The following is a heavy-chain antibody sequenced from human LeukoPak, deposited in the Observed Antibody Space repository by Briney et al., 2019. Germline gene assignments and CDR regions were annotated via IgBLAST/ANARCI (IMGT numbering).Heavy chain of an antibody. CDR3: ARGYYDSSGYYYDAFDI. CDR2: IHYSGST. J-gene: IGHJ3*02. D-gene: IGHD3-22*01. Sequence: SETLSLTCTVSGGSISSYYWSWIRQPPGKGLEWIGYIHYSGSTNYNPSLKSRVTISVDTSKNQFSLKLSSVTAADTAVYYCARGYYDSSGYYYDAFDIWGQGTMVTVSS. V-gene: IGHV4-59*01. CDR1: GGSISSYY.